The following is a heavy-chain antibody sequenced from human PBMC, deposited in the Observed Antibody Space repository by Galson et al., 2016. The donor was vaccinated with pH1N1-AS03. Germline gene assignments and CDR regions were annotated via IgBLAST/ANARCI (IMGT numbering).Heavy chain of an antibody. Sequence: SLRLSCAASGFTFSNYAMGWVRQAPGKGLEWVSALSNSAASTYYADSVKGRFTISRDNSKNTLYLQMNSLRAEDTAIYYCAREIQFSGPLHYWGQGTLVTVSS. J-gene: IGHJ4*02. CDR3: AREIQFSGPLHY. V-gene: IGHV3-23*01. CDR2: LSNSAAST. D-gene: IGHD6-19*01. CDR1: GFTFSNYA.